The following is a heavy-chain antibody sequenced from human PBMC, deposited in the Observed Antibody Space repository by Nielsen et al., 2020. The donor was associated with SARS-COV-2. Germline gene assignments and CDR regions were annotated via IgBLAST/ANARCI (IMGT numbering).Heavy chain of an antibody. CDR1: GGSISSYY. J-gene: IGHJ4*02. D-gene: IGHD1-26*01. Sequence: SETLSLTCTVSGGSISSYYWSWIRQPPGKGLEWIGYIYYSGSTNYNPSLKSRVTISVDTSKNQFSLKLSSVTAADTAVYYCARGGTALFMVGATMFDYWGQGTLVTVSS. CDR2: IYYSGST. V-gene: IGHV4-59*01. CDR3: ARGGTALFMVGATMFDY.